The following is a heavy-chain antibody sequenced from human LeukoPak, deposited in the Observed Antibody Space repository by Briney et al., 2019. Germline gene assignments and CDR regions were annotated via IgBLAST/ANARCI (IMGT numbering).Heavy chain of an antibody. CDR3: AKESSRLVLRHAFDI. J-gene: IGHJ3*02. CDR1: GFTFSSYA. CDR2: ISGSGGST. Sequence: GGSLRLSCAASGFTFSSYAMSWVRQAPGKGLEWVSAISGSGGSTYYADSVKGRFTISRDNSKDTLYLQMNSPRAEDTAVYYCAKESSRLVLRHAFDIWGQGTMVTVSS. D-gene: IGHD6-19*01. V-gene: IGHV3-23*01.